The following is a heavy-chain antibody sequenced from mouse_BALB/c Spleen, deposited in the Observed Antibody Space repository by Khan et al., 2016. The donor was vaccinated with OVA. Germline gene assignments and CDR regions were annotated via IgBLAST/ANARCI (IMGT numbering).Heavy chain of an antibody. V-gene: IGHV9-2-1*01. J-gene: IGHJ3*01. Sequence: QIQLVQSGPELKKPGETVKISCKASGYTFTDYSMHCVKQAPGKDLKWMGWINTETGEPTYADDFKGRFAFSLETSASTAYLQINNLKNADTATYFWARSYDGYYPPLGRFAYWGQGTLVTVSA. D-gene: IGHD2-3*01. CDR3: ARSYDGYYPPLGRFAY. CDR2: INTETGEP. CDR1: GYTFTDYS.